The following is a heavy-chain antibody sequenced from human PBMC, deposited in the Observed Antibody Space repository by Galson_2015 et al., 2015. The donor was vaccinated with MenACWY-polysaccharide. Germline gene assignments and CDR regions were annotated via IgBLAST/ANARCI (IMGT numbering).Heavy chain of an antibody. J-gene: IGHJ6*02. Sequence: SVKVSCKASGYTFDTYYAHRVRQAPGQGLEWMGIINPSGGGTSYAERFQGRVAMTSDTSTSTFYMELSSLTSEDTAIYYCARDKPPTTDVDYYSGLDVWGQGTTVIVSS. CDR1: GYTFDTYY. V-gene: IGHV1-46*02. D-gene: IGHD5-12*01. CDR2: INPSGGGT. CDR3: ARDKPPTTDVDYYSGLDV.